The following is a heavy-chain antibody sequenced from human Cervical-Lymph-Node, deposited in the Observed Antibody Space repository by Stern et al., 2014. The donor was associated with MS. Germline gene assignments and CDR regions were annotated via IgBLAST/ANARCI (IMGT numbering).Heavy chain of an antibody. Sequence: QLVQSGAEVKKPGASVKVSCKASGYTFTNYYMHWVRQAPGQGLEWMGIINPSGYSTSYAQRFQGRVTMTRDTSTSTVYMELSSLRSDDTAVYYCAREVAGHRLGMMDVWGQGTTVTVSS. CDR1: GYTFTNYY. CDR2: INPSGYST. J-gene: IGHJ6*02. CDR3: AREVAGHRLGMMDV. D-gene: IGHD6-19*01. V-gene: IGHV1-46*01.